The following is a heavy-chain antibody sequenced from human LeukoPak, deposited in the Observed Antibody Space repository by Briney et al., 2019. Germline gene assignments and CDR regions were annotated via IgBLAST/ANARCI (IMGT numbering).Heavy chain of an antibody. CDR3: VPPVASGFNRNDY. Sequence: PGGSLRLSCAASGFTFSSYGMHWVRQAPGKGLEWVAFVRYDGSNKYYADSVKGRFTISRDNSKTTLYLQMDSLRAEDTAVYYCVPPVASGFNRNDYWGQGTLVTVSP. CDR1: GFTFSSYG. D-gene: IGHD3-22*01. CDR2: VRYDGSNK. V-gene: IGHV3-30*02. J-gene: IGHJ4*02.